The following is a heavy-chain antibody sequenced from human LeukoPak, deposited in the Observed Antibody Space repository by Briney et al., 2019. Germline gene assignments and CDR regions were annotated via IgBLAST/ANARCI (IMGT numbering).Heavy chain of an antibody. D-gene: IGHD3/OR15-3a*01. Sequence: PSETLSLTCTVSGGSISSSNYYWGWFRQPPGKGLEWIGSIYYSGYTYYNASLKSQVSISIDTSKNQFSLKLTSVTAADTAVYYCARQTGSGLFILPGGQGTLVTVSS. CDR3: ARQTGSGLFILP. CDR1: GGSISSSNYY. V-gene: IGHV4-39*01. CDR2: IYYSGYT. J-gene: IGHJ4*02.